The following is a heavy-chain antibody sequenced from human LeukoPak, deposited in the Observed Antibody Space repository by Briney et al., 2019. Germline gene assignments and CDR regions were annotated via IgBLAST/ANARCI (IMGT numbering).Heavy chain of an antibody. V-gene: IGHV3-74*01. J-gene: IGHJ4*02. CDR1: GFTFSNYW. D-gene: IGHD1-26*01. CDR2: INSDGSST. Sequence: PGGSLRLSCAASGFTFSNYWMHWVRQVPGKGLVWVSRINSDGSSTSYADSVKGRFTISRDNAKNTLHLQMNSLRAEDTALYYXVRAGTLWAVDFDYWGQGTLVTVSS. CDR3: VRAGTLWAVDFDY.